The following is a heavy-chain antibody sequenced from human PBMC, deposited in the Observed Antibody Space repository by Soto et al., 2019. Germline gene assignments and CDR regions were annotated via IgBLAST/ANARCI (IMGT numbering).Heavy chain of an antibody. CDR1: GYGFTIYG. Sequence: ASVKVSCKASGYGFTIYGLSWVRQAPGQGLEWMAWISPYNGNANYAQKFQGRVSMTTDTSTNTAYMELRSLRSDDTAVYYCARDLGFSSSKALDFWGQGTLVTVSS. CDR2: ISPYNGNA. J-gene: IGHJ4*02. V-gene: IGHV1-18*01. CDR3: ARDLGFSSSKALDF. D-gene: IGHD6-19*01.